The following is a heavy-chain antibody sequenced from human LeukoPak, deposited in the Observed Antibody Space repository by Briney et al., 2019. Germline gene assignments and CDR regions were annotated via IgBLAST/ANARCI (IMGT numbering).Heavy chain of an antibody. D-gene: IGHD3-9*01. CDR2: ISSSGSTI. CDR1: GGSFSGYY. Sequence: LSLTCAVYGGSFSGYYMSWIRQAPGKGLEWVSYISSSGSTIYYADSVKGRFTISRDNAKNSLYLQMNSLRAEDTAVYYCARQGYDILTGYYAQPIDYWGQGTLVTVSS. J-gene: IGHJ4*02. V-gene: IGHV3-11*01. CDR3: ARQGYDILTGYYAQPIDY.